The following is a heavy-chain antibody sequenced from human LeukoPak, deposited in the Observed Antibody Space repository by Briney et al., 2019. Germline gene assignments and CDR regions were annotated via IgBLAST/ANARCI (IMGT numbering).Heavy chain of an antibody. V-gene: IGHV4-4*02. CDR1: GGSISSSNW. D-gene: IGHD6-19*01. Sequence: PSETLSLTCAVSGGSISSSNWWSWVRQPPGKGLEWIGEIYHSGSTNYNPSLKSRVTISVDKSKNQFSLKLSSVTAADTAVYYCATEGPVAGNFDYWGQGTLVTVSS. CDR3: ATEGPVAGNFDY. CDR2: IYHSGST. J-gene: IGHJ4*02.